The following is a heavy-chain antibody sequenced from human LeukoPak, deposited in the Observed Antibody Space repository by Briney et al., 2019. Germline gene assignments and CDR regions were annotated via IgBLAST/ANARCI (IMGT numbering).Heavy chain of an antibody. V-gene: IGHV3-9*01. Sequence: PGRSLRLSCAASGFTFDDYAMHWVRQAPGKGLEWVSGISWNSGSIGYADSVKGRFTISRDNAKNSLYLQMNSLRAEDTALYYCAKEASLWFGESHYFDYWGQGTLVTVSS. CDR1: GFTFDDYA. CDR3: AKEASLWFGESHYFDY. D-gene: IGHD3-10*01. CDR2: ISWNSGSI. J-gene: IGHJ4*02.